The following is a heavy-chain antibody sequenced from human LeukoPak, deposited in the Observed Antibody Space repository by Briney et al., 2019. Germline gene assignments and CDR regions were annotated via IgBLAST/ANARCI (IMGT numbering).Heavy chain of an antibody. V-gene: IGHV3-48*01. CDR2: ISSSSSTI. J-gene: IGHJ4*02. CDR3: ARDLVAAAGGYFDY. Sequence: QAGGSLRLSCAASGFTFSNYGMSWVRQAPGKGLEWVSYISSSSSTIYYAGSVKGRFTISRDNAKNSLYLQMNSLRAEDTAVYYCARDLVAAAGGYFDYWGQGTLVTVSS. D-gene: IGHD6-13*01. CDR1: GFTFSNYG.